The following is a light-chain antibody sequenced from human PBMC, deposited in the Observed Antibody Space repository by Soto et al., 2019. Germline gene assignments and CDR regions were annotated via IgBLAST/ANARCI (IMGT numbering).Light chain of an antibody. CDR3: QQYNTYSA. V-gene: IGKV1-9*01. CDR2: AAS. Sequence: DIHLTQAPSCLSSSVGGRVTITCRASQNINRYLNWYQQRPGKAPKLLIYAASSLHGGVPSTFSGSGSGSEFTLTISSLQPDDFATYYCQQYNTYSAFGQGTKVDI. J-gene: IGKJ1*01. CDR1: QNINRY.